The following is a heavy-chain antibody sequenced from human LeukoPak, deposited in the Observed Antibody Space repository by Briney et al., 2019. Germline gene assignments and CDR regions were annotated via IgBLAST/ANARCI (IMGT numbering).Heavy chain of an antibody. CDR1: GGSISSSSYY. Sequence: TLETLSLTCTVSGGSISSSSYYWGWIRQPPGKGLEWIGNIYYSGSTYYNPSLKSRVTISLDTSKNQFSLKLSSVTAADTAVYYCASVRRGFGESSKYYAYYYMGVWGKGTTVTISS. D-gene: IGHD3-10*01. V-gene: IGHV4-39*01. CDR3: ASVRRGFGESSKYYAYYYMGV. CDR2: IYYSGST. J-gene: IGHJ6*03.